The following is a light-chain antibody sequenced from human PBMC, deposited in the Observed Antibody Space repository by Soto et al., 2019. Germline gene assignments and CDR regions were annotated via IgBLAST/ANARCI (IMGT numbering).Light chain of an antibody. V-gene: IGKV1-5*03. CDR2: KAS. Sequence: DIQMTQSPSTLSASVGDTVTVTCRASQSISSWLAWYQQKPGKAPNLLIYKASSLESGVPSTFSGSGYGTEITHTIRGLQPDDVARYYCQQYDHLLWTFGQGTKVDIK. CDR3: QQYDHLLWT. CDR1: QSISSW. J-gene: IGKJ1*01.